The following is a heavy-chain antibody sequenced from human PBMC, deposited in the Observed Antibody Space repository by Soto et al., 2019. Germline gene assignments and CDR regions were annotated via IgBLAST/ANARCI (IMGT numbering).Heavy chain of an antibody. CDR3: AIDNCPYGASVKPGGGCAFDI. CDR1: GFTFSSYD. CDR2: IGTAGDT. V-gene: IGHV3-13*01. Sequence: EGQLLESGGGLVQPGGSLRLSCAASGFTFSSYDMNWVRQDTGKGLEWVSDIGTAGDTYYQVSVKGRFTIYRENANYSLYIHMHSLRAGDTAVYYFAIDNCPYGASVKPGGGCAFDIWGQATMVTVS. D-gene: IGHD4-17*01. J-gene: IGHJ3*02.